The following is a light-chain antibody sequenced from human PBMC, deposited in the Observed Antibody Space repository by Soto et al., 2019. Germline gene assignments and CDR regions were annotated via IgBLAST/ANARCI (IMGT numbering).Light chain of an antibody. V-gene: IGLV2-14*01. Sequence: QSALTQPASVSGSPGQSITMSCTGTSSDFGDSRYVSWYQHQPGKGPNLLIYGVSNRPSGVSNRFSGSKSGNTASLTISGLQLGDEGYYFCNSLSSSRIWVFGGGTKLTVL. CDR2: GVS. CDR3: NSLSSSRIWV. CDR1: SSDFGDSRY. J-gene: IGLJ3*02.